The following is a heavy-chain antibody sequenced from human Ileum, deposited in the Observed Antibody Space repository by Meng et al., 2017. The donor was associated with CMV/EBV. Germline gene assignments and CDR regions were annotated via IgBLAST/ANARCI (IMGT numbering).Heavy chain of an antibody. Sequence: QVNLVQSGSELKKPGASVNVSCKTSGYTFTNNNIIWVRQAPGQGPEWMGWIDTNTGNPTYAQGFTGRFVISLDTSVNTAYLQISSLKAEDTAVYYCARDGLSGRYFDYWGQGTLVTVSS. CDR1: GYTFTNNN. D-gene: IGHD1-26*01. V-gene: IGHV7-4-1*02. CDR3: ARDGLSGRYFDY. J-gene: IGHJ4*02. CDR2: IDTNTGNP.